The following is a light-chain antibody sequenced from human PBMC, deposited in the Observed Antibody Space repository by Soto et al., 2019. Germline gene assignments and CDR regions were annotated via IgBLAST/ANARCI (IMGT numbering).Light chain of an antibody. CDR3: QQSYNPPWT. V-gene: IGKV1-39*01. CDR1: ETIRSY. CDR2: RAS. Sequence: DIQMTQSPSSLSASVGDRVTITCRASETIRSYLNWYQQKPGKAPKLLIYRASTLESGVPSRFSCSESGTDFTLTISSLQPEDFATYFCQQSYNPPWTFGQGTKVEIK. J-gene: IGKJ1*01.